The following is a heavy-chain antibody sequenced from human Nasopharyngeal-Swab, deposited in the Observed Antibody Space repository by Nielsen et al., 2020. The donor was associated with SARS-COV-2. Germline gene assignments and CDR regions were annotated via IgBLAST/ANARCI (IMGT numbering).Heavy chain of an antibody. CDR2: ISSSSSYI. V-gene: IGHV3-21*01. CDR1: GFTFSSYW. J-gene: IGHJ4*02. D-gene: IGHD3-10*01. Sequence: GESLKISCAASGFTFSSYWMNWVRQAPGKGLEWVSSISSSSSYIYYADSVKGRFTISRDNAKNSLYLQMNSLRAEDTAVYYCARGGGSGSYWDYWGQGTLVTVSS. CDR3: ARGGGSGSYWDY.